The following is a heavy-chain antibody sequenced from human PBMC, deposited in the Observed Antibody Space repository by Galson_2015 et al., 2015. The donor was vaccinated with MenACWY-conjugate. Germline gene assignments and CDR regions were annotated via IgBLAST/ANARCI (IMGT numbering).Heavy chain of an antibody. D-gene: IGHD3-16*01. V-gene: IGHV3-15*01. CDR2: INSKTDGGTT. CDR3: TTDYAMIDN. J-gene: IGHJ4*02. Sequence: SLRLSCAASGFTFSNAWMSWVRQAPGKGLEWVGRINSKTDGGTTDYAAPVKGRFTISRDDSKNTLYLQMNSLKTEDTAVYYCTTDYAMIDNWGQGTLVTVSS. CDR1: GFTFSNAW.